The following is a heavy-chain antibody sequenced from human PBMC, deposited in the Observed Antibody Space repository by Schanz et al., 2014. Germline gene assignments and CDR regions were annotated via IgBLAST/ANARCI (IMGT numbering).Heavy chain of an antibody. D-gene: IGHD3-10*01. V-gene: IGHV3-23*04. Sequence: EVQLVESGGGLVQPGGSLRLSCAASGFTFSNYWMHWVRQAPGKGLVWVSVISASGGTTYYADSVKGRFTISRDNSKNTLYLQMDSLRAEDTAVYYCAKGRFGELSAFDIWGQGTMVTVSS. CDR3: AKGRFGELSAFDI. J-gene: IGHJ3*02. CDR1: GFTFSNYW. CDR2: ISASGGTT.